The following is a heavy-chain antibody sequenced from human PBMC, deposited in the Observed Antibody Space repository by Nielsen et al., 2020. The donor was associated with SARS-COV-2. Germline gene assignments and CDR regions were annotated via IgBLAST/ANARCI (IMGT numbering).Heavy chain of an antibody. CDR1: GESINSEGYY. CDR3: ARDGASGRFYDWLSHFDL. J-gene: IGHJ2*01. V-gene: IGHV4-34*01. Sequence: SETLSLTCTVSGESINSEGYYWTWIRQPPGKGLEWIGEVSHSGSTNTNPSLKSRVTISVDTSKSQFSLKLRSVTAADTAVYYCARDGASGRFYDWLSHFDLWGRGTLVTVSS. D-gene: IGHD3-3*01. CDR2: VSHSGST.